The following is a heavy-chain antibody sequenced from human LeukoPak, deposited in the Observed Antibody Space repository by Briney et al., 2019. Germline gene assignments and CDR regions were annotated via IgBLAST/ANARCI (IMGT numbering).Heavy chain of an antibody. CDR2: IYYSGST. CDR1: GGSISSGGYY. V-gene: IGHV4-31*03. J-gene: IGHJ4*02. Sequence: TLSLTCTVSGGSISSGGYYWSWIRQHPGKGLEWIGYIYYSGSTYYNPSLKSRVTISVDTSKNQFSLKLSSVTAADTAVYYCARDVRSSGWYFDYWGQGTLVTVSS. D-gene: IGHD6-19*01. CDR3: ARDVRSSGWYFDY.